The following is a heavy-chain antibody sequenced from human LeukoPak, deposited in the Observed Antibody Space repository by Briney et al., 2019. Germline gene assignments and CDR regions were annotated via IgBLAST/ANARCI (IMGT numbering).Heavy chain of an antibody. CDR1: GYTFTSYG. CDR3: TTMVRGVLFDY. J-gene: IGHJ4*02. CDR2: INPNSGGT. D-gene: IGHD3-10*01. V-gene: IGHV1-2*02. Sequence: ASVKVSCKASGYTFTSYGISWVRQAPGQGLEWMGWINPNSGGTNYAQKFQGRVTMTRDTSISTAYMELSRLRSDDTAVYYCTTMVRGVLFDYWGQGTLVTVSS.